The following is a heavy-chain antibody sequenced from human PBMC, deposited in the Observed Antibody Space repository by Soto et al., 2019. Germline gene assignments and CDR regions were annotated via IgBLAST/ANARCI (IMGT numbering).Heavy chain of an antibody. J-gene: IGHJ4*02. V-gene: IGHV1-3*01. Sequence: QVQLVQSGAEVKKPGASVKVSCKASGYTFTSYAMHWVRQAPGQRLEWMGWINAGNGNTGYAQKFQGRVTMTRNTSISTAYMELSSLRSEDTAVYYCARGFLPDYWGQGTLVTVSS. CDR2: INAGNGNT. CDR3: ARGFLPDY. CDR1: GYTFTSYA.